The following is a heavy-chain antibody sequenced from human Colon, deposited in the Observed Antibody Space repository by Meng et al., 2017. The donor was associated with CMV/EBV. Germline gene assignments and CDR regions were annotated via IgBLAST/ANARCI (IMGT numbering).Heavy chain of an antibody. Sequence: CAASGFTVSDYWMHWVRQAPGKGLVWVSRIKYDGRSTTYADSVKGRFTISRDNAQNTVYLQMNSLRAEDTAVYYCAKYCSSGACLDYWGQGTLVTVSS. D-gene: IGHD2-2*01. CDR3: AKYCSSGACLDY. CDR1: GFTVSDYW. V-gene: IGHV3-74*03. J-gene: IGHJ4*02. CDR2: IKYDGRST.